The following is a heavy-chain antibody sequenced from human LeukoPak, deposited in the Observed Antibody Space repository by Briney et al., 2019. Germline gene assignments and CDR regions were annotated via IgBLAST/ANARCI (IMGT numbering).Heavy chain of an antibody. V-gene: IGHV3-7*01. CDR2: IKQDGSEK. CDR1: GFTFSSYW. J-gene: IGHJ4*02. CDR3: ARTGGVVGANYYFDY. Sequence: GGSLRLSCAASGFTFSSYWMSWVRQAPGKGLEWVANIKQDGSEKYYVDSVKGRFTISRDNAKNSLYLQMNSLRAEDTAVYYCARTGGVVGANYYFDYWGQGTLVTVSS. D-gene: IGHD1-26*01.